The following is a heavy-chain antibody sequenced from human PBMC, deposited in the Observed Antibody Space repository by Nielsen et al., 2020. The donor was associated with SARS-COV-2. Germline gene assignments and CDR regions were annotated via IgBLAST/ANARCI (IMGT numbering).Heavy chain of an antibody. Sequence: WIRQPPGKGLEWIGSIYYSGSTYYNPSLKSRVTISVDTSKNQFSLKLSSVTAADTAVYYCARHGSLGYNWNDGYFDYWGQGTLVTVSS. CDR2: IYYSGST. J-gene: IGHJ4*02. D-gene: IGHD1-20*01. CDR3: ARHGSLGYNWNDGYFDY. V-gene: IGHV4-39*01.